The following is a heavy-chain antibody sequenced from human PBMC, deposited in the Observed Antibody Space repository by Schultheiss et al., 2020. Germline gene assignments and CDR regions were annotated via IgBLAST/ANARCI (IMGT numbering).Heavy chain of an antibody. CDR2: ISWNSDII. J-gene: IGHJ5*02. D-gene: IGHD6-13*01. CDR1: GFTFDDYA. CDR3: AKRPQQQSFRAGWFDP. Sequence: GGSLRLSCAASGFTFDDYAMHWVRQAPGKGLEWVSGISWNSDIIAYADSVKGRFTISRDNSKNTLYLQMNSLRAEDTAVYYCAKRPQQQSFRAGWFDPWGQGTLVTVSS. V-gene: IGHV3-9*01.